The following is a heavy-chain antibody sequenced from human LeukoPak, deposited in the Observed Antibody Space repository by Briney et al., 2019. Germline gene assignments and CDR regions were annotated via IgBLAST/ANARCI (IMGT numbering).Heavy chain of an antibody. V-gene: IGHV3-20*04. D-gene: IGHD1-26*01. J-gene: IGHJ4*02. CDR3: ARDQVGTMPLDF. Sequence: GSLRLSCAASGFTFDDYGMSWVRQAPGKGLEWVSGINWNGGSTGYADSVKGRFTISRDNAKNSLYLQMNSLRAEDTATYYCARDQVGTMPLDFWGQGTLVTVSS. CDR1: GFTFDDYG. CDR2: INWNGGST.